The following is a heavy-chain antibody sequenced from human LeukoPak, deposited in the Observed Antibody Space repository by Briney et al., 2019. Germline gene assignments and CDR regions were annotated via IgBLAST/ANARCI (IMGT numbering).Heavy chain of an antibody. D-gene: IGHD3-9*01. V-gene: IGHV3-33*01. CDR1: GFTFSSYG. CDR2: IWYDGSNK. Sequence: GRSLRLSCAASGFTFSSYGMHWVRQAPGKGLEWVAVIWYDGSNKYYADSVKGRFTISRDNSKNTLYLQMNSLRAEDTAVYYCAQGTHFDWLSPATWGMDVWGQGTTVTVSS. J-gene: IGHJ6*02. CDR3: AQGTHFDWLSPATWGMDV.